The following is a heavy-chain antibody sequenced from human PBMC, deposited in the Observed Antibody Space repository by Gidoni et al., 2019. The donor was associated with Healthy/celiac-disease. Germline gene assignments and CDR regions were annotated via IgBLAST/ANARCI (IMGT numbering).Heavy chain of an antibody. D-gene: IGHD6-19*01. J-gene: IGHJ6*02. V-gene: IGHV3-7*03. CDR2: IKQDGSEK. CDR1: GFPFSSYW. Sequence: EVQLVESGGGLVQPGGSLSLSCAASGFPFSSYWMSWVRKAPGKGLEWVANIKQDGSEKYYVDSVKGRFTISRDNAKNSLYLQMNSLRAEDTAVYYCARSLAVAGYYGMDVWGQGTTVTVSS. CDR3: ARSLAVAGYYGMDV.